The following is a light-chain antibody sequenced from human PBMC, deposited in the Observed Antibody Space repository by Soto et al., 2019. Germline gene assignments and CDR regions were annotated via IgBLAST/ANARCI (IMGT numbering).Light chain of an antibody. Sequence: EIVLTQSPGTLSLSPGERATLSCRASQSVSGSYLAWYQQKPGQAPRLLIYGASSRATGIPDRFSGSGSGSDFTLTISRLDPEDFAVYYCQQYGGSPFTFGPGTKVDIK. J-gene: IGKJ3*01. CDR1: QSVSGSY. V-gene: IGKV3-20*01. CDR2: GAS. CDR3: QQYGGSPFT.